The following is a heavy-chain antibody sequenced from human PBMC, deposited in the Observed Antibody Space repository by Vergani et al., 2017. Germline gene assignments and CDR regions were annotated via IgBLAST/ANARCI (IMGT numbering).Heavy chain of an antibody. CDR1: GFTFSDYY. J-gene: IGHJ4*02. CDR2: ISSSGSTI. Sequence: QVQLVESGGGLVKPGGSLRLSCAASGFTFSDYYMSWIRQAPGKRLEWVSYISSSGSTIYYADSVKGRFTISRDNAKNSLYLQMNSLRAEDTAVYYCAGSYEFWSGYPMKIDYWGQGTLVTVSS. V-gene: IGHV3-11*01. D-gene: IGHD3-3*01. CDR3: AGSYEFWSGYPMKIDY.